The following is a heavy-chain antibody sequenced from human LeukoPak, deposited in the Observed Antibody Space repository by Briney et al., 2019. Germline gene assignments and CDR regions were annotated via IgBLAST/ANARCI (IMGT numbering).Heavy chain of an antibody. CDR1: GFTFSSYA. CDR3: ARDKSATFGVDPMDV. D-gene: IGHD3-3*01. J-gene: IGHJ6*03. V-gene: IGHV3-23*01. CDR2: ISGSGGST. Sequence: GGSLRLSCAASGFTFSSYAMSWVRQAPGKGLEWVSAISGSGGSTYYADSVKGRFTISRDNSKNTLYLQMNSLRAEDMAVYYCARDKSATFGVDPMDVWGKGTTVTVSS.